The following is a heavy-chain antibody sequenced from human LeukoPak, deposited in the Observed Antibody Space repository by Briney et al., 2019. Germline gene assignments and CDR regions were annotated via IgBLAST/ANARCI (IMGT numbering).Heavy chain of an antibody. CDR2: ISGSGGST. CDR1: GFTFSSYA. D-gene: IGHD6-19*01. CDR3: ARSSYSSGLWYGPYYYYYYGMDV. V-gene: IGHV3-23*01. Sequence: PGGSLRLSCAASGFTFSSYAMSWVRQAPGKGLEWVSAISGSGGSTYYADSVKGRFTISRDNSKNTLYLQMNSLRAEDTAVYYCARSSYSSGLWYGPYYYYYYGMDVWGQGTTVTVSS. J-gene: IGHJ6*02.